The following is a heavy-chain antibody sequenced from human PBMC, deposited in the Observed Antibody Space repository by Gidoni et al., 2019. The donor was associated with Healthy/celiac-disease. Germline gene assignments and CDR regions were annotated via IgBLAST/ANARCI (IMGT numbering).Heavy chain of an antibody. V-gene: IGHV3-30*18. Sequence: QVQLVESGGGVVQPGRSLRLSCAASGFTFRRYGLPWVRQAPGKGLGWVAVISYDGSNKYYADSVKGRFTISRDNSKNTLYLQMNSLRAEDTAVYYCAKEPYCSSTSCGTGLGDYWGQGTLVTVSS. CDR3: AKEPYCSSTSCGTGLGDY. CDR2: ISYDGSNK. D-gene: IGHD2-2*01. J-gene: IGHJ4*02. CDR1: GFTFRRYG.